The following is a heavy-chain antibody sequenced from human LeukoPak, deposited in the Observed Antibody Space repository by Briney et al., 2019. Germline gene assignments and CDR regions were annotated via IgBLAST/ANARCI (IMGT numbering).Heavy chain of an antibody. CDR1: GFIFSSYA. D-gene: IGHD2-15*01. J-gene: IGHJ4*02. V-gene: IGHV3-23*01. CDR2: ISGSGGST. CDR3: AKRVVGSYD. Sequence: GGSLRLSCAASGFIFSSYAMAWVRQAPGKGLEWVSAISGSGGSTYYADSVKGRFTISRDNSKNTLYLQMNSLRAEDSALYYCAKRVVGSYDWGQGTLVTVSS.